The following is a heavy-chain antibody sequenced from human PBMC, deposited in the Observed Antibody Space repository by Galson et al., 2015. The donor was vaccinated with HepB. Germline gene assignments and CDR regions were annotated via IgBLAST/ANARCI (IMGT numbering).Heavy chain of an antibody. CDR2: ISYDGSNK. CDR1: GFTFSSYA. V-gene: IGHV3-30*04. Sequence: SLRLSCAASGFTFSSYAMHWVRQAPGKGLEWVAVISYDGSNKYYADSVKGRFTISRDNSKNTLYLQMNSLRAEDTAVYYCARDESGYYYDSSGTPFDYWGQGTLVTVSS. J-gene: IGHJ4*02. D-gene: IGHD3-22*01. CDR3: ARDESGYYYDSSGTPFDY.